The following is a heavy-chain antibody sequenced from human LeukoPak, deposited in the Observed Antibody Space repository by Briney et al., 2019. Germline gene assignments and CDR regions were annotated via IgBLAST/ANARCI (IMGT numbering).Heavy chain of an antibody. CDR2: IWYDGSNK. V-gene: IGHV3-33*01. J-gene: IGHJ4*02. CDR3: ARDGLRAAGTHFDY. CDR1: GFTFSSYG. Sequence: PGRSLRLSCAASGFTFSSYGMHWVRQAPGKGLERVAVIWYDGSNKYYADSVKGRFTISRDNSKNTLYLQMNSLRAEDTAVYYCARDGLRAAGTHFDYWGQGTLVTVSS. D-gene: IGHD6-13*01.